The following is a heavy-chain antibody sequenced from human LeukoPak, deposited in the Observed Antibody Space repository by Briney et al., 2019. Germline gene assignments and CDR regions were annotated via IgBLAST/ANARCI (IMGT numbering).Heavy chain of an antibody. V-gene: IGHV4-38-2*01. CDR3: ARGVEDDVY. J-gene: IGHJ4*02. D-gene: IGHD1-1*01. CDR2: ITRSGST. Sequence: PSETLSLTCAVSGYSISSGYYRGWIRQPPGKGLEWIGSITRSGSTYYNPSLRSRVTISVDTSKNQFSLKVNSVTATDTAVYFCARGVEDDVYWGQGTLVIVSS. CDR1: GYSISSGYY.